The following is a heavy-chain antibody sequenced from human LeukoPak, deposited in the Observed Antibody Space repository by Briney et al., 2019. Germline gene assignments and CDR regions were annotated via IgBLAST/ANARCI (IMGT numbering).Heavy chain of an antibody. J-gene: IGHJ6*03. CDR2: INPNSGGT. CDR1: GYTFTGYY. V-gene: IGHV1-2*06. Sequence: SVKVSCKASGYTFTGYYMHWVRQAPGQGLEWMGRINPNSGGTNYAQKFQGRVTMTRDTSISTAYMELSRLRSEDTAVYYCARVVLVPRDFGEPYYYMDVWGKGTTVTVSS. CDR3: ARVVLVPRDFGEPYYYMDV. D-gene: IGHD3-10*01.